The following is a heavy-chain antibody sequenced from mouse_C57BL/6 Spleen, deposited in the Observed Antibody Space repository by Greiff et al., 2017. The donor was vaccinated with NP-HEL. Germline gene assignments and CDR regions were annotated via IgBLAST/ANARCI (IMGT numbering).Heavy chain of an antibody. CDR3: ARGRGTGAMDY. D-gene: IGHD2-14*01. V-gene: IGHV1-54*01. CDR1: GYAFTNYL. Sequence: QVQLKQSGAELVRPGTSVKVSCKASGYAFTNYLIEWVKQRPGQGLEWIGVINPGSGGTNYNEKFKGKATLTADKSSSTAYMQLSSLTSEDSAVYFCARGRGTGAMDYWGQGTSVTVSS. CDR2: INPGSGGT. J-gene: IGHJ4*01.